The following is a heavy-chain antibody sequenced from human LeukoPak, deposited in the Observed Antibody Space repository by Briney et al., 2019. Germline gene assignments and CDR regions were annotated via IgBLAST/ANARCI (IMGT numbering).Heavy chain of an antibody. Sequence: GGSLRLSCAASGFTFSSYGMHWVRQAPGKGLEWVAVISYDGSNKYYADSVRGRFTISRDNSKNTLYLQMNSLRAEDTAVYYCARGQHRVDYSNDGFDIWGQGTMVTVSS. J-gene: IGHJ3*02. CDR1: GFTFSSYG. V-gene: IGHV3-30*03. D-gene: IGHD2-2*01. CDR3: ARGQHRVDYSNDGFDI. CDR2: ISYDGSNK.